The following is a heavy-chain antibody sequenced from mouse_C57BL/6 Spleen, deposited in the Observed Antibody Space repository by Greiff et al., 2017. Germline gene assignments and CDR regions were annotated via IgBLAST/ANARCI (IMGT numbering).Heavy chain of an antibody. J-gene: IGHJ1*03. D-gene: IGHD2-12*01. Sequence: VQLQQSGPELVKPGASVKISCKASGYSFTGYYMNWVKQSPEKSLEWIGEINPSTGGTTYNQKFKAKATLTVDKSSSTAYMQLKSLTSEDSAVYYCARHSYYPFDVWGTGTTVTVSS. CDR1: GYSFTGYY. CDR3: ARHSYYPFDV. CDR2: INPSTGGT. V-gene: IGHV1-42*01.